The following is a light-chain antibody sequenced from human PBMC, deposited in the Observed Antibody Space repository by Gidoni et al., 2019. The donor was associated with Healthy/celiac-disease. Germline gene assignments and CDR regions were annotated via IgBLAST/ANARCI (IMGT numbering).Light chain of an antibody. J-gene: IGKJ2*01. CDR2: GAS. V-gene: IGKV3-15*01. Sequence: EIVMKQSPPTLSVSPGERATLSCRASQSVSSNIAWYQQKPGQAPRLLIYGASTRATGIPARFSGSGSGTEFTLTISSLQSEDFAVYFCQQYNNWPGYTFGQGTKSGDQT. CDR3: QQYNNWPGYT. CDR1: QSVSSN.